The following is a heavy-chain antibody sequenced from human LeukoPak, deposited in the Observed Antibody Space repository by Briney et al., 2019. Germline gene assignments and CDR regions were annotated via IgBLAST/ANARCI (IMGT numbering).Heavy chain of an antibody. V-gene: IGHV4-59*08. D-gene: IGHD6-19*01. CDR1: GGSISGYY. Sequence: SETLSLTCTVSGGSISGYYWSWIRQPPGKRLEWIGYVYDSGSTTYNPSLKSRVTISVDTSKNQFSLKLSSVTAADTAVYYCARVAVARAFDIWGQGTMVTVSS. CDR2: VYDSGST. J-gene: IGHJ3*02. CDR3: ARVAVARAFDI.